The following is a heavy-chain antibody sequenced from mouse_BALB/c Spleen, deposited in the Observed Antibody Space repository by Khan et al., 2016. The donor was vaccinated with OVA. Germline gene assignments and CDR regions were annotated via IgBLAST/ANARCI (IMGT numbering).Heavy chain of an antibody. CDR2: INPSTGYT. CDR3: VRDGGYYRNDGWFAY. V-gene: IGHV1-4*01. J-gene: IGHJ3*01. D-gene: IGHD2-14*01. Sequence: QVQLQQSGAELARPGASVKMSCKASGYTFTSYTIHWIKMRPGQGLEWIGYINPSTGYTTYNQKFKDKATLTADKSSTTAYMQLSSLTSDDSAVYNCVRDGGYYRNDGWFAYWGLGTLVTVST. CDR1: GYTFTSYT.